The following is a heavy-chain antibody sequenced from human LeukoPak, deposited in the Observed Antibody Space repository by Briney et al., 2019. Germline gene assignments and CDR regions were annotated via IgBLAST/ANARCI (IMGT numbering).Heavy chain of an antibody. CDR1: GGSSSGYY. CDR2: INHSGST. V-gene: IGHV4-34*01. Sequence: KPSETLSLTCAVYGGSSSGYYWSWIRQPPGKGLEWIGEINHSGSTNYNPSLKSRVTISVDTSKNQFSLKLSSVTAADTAVYYCARVPRSGGPLVNDYWGQGTLATVSS. D-gene: IGHD2-15*01. CDR3: ARVPRSGGPLVNDY. J-gene: IGHJ4*02.